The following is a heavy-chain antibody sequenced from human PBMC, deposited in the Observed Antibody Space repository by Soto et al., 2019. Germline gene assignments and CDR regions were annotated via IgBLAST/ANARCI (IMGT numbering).Heavy chain of an antibody. CDR3: AREGFAHRPDY. Sequence: QVQLQESGPGLVKPSETLSLTCAVSGDSISSPNWWRWYRQPPGKGLEVIGEMFASGSSNYNPSLNGRVTISMDTSNNHFSLKLTSLAAADTAIYYCAREGFAHRPDYWGQVIPVTVSS. CDR2: MFASGSS. CDR1: GDSISSPNW. V-gene: IGHV4-4*02. J-gene: IGHJ4*02.